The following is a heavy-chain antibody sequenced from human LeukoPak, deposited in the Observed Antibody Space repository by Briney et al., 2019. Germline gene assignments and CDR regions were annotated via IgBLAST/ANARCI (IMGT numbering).Heavy chain of an antibody. CDR3: AKEAVAGIPRFDY. CDR1: GFTFSNAW. V-gene: IGHV3-15*01. D-gene: IGHD6-19*01. J-gene: IGHJ4*02. Sequence: GGSLRLSCAASGFTFSNAWMSWVRQAPGKGLEWVGRIKSKTDGGTTDYAAPVKGRFTISRDDSKNTLYLQMNSLRAEDTAVHYCAKEAVAGIPRFDYWGQGTLVTVSS. CDR2: IKSKTDGGTT.